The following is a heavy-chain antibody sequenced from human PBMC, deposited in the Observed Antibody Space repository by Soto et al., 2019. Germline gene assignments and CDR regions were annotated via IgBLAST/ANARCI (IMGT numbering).Heavy chain of an antibody. Sequence: QVQLVQSGAEVRKPGSSVEVSCMASGSTFSRYTVNWVRQAPGQGLEWIGMIIPVLGVTHYARRFQGRVTITADRSRKTAYLELTSLTSEDPAVYYCARRRYCGVDCYNKFYYGMDVWGQGTTVTVSS. D-gene: IGHD2-21*02. V-gene: IGHV1-69*02. J-gene: IGHJ6*02. CDR1: GSTFSRYT. CDR3: ARRRYCGVDCYNKFYYGMDV. CDR2: IIPVLGVT.